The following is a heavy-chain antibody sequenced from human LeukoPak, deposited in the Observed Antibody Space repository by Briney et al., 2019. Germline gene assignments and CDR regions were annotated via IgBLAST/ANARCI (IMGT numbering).Heavy chain of an antibody. V-gene: IGHV4-59*08. J-gene: IGHJ3*02. CDR3: ATGGYSYADAFDI. Sequence: SSETLSLTCTVSGGSISSYYWSWIRQPPGKGLEWIGYIYYSGSTNYNPSLKSRVTISVDASKNQFSLKLSSVTAADTAVYYCATGGYSYADAFDIWGQGTMVTVSS. CDR2: IYYSGST. CDR1: GGSISSYY. D-gene: IGHD5-18*01.